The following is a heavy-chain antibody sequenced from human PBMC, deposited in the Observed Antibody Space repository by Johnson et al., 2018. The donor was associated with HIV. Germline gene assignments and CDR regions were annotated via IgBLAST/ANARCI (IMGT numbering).Heavy chain of an antibody. J-gene: IGHJ3*02. D-gene: IGHD4-23*01. Sequence: VQLVESGGGVVRPGGSLRLSCAASGFTFDDYGMSWVRQAPGKGLEWVANIKQAGSEQYYVDSVKGRFTISRDNAKNSLYLQMNSLRAEDTAVYYCAKDRGYGGNLDAFDIWGQGTMVTVSS. CDR2: IKQAGSEQ. V-gene: IGHV3-7*01. CDR3: AKDRGYGGNLDAFDI. CDR1: GFTFDDYG.